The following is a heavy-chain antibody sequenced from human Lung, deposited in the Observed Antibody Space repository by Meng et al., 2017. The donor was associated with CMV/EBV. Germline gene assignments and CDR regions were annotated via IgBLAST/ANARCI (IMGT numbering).Heavy chain of an antibody. CDR1: GFTFSDYW. V-gene: IGHV3-74*01. CDR2: IKSDDSSI. J-gene: IGHJ4*02. Sequence: GESLKISCAASGFTFSDYWMHWVRQAPGKGLVWVSRIKSDDSSISYADSVKGRFTISRDNAKNTLYLQMNSLRDEDTAVYYCARDPPRPGYNFDSWGQGTXVTVSS. CDR3: ARDPPRPGYNFDS. D-gene: IGHD5-18*01.